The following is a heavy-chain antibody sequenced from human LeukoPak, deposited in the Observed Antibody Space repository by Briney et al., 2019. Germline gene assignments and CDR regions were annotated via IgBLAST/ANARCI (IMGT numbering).Heavy chain of an antibody. CDR3: ARSQSYGYYDILTGLFDY. V-gene: IGHV3-48*04. CDR2: ISSSSSSI. CDR1: GFTFTSYS. D-gene: IGHD3-9*01. J-gene: IGHJ4*02. Sequence: GGSLRLSCAASGFTFTSYSMNWVRQAPGTGLEWVSYISSSSSSIYYADSVKGRFTISRDNAKNSLYLQMNSLRAEDTAVYYCARSQSYGYYDILTGLFDYWGQGTLVTVSS.